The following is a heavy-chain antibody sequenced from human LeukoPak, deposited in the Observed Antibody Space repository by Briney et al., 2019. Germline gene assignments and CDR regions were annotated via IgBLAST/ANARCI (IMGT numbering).Heavy chain of an antibody. J-gene: IGHJ4*02. V-gene: IGHV1-69*13. CDR2: IIPIFGTA. Sequence: SVKVSCKASGGTFSSYAISWVRQAPGQGPEWMGGIIPIFGTANYAQKFQGRVTITADESTSTAYMELSSLRSEDTAVYYCARETSGMWQPADYWGQGTLVTVSS. D-gene: IGHD1-14*01. CDR3: ARETSGMWQPADY. CDR1: GGTFSSYA.